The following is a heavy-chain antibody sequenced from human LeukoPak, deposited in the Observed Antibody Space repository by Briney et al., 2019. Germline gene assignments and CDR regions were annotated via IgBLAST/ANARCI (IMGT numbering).Heavy chain of an antibody. J-gene: IGHJ4*02. CDR2: IYSGGST. D-gene: IGHD3-10*01. Sequence: SGGSLRLSCAASGFTVSSNYMSWVRQAPGKGLEWVSVIYSGGSTYYADSVKGRFTISRDNSKNTLYLQMNSLRAEDTAVYYCARGLMVRGVLFDYWGQGTLVTVSS. CDR1: GFTVSSNY. CDR3: ARGLMVRGVLFDY. V-gene: IGHV3-53*01.